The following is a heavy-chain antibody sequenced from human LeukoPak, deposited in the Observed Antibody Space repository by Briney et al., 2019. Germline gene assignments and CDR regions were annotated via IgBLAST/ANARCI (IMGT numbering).Heavy chain of an antibody. CDR1: GGSISNSDYH. Sequence: PSETLSLTCTVSGGSISNSDYHWGWFRQPPGKGLEVIGTIYYTGITYYTSSLKSRVTMSVDTSNNQFSVRLSSVTAADTAVYYCARYEGGHGNYGRIDYWGQGTLVTVSP. CDR2: IYYTGIT. V-gene: IGHV4-39*01. D-gene: IGHD5-24*01. CDR3: ARYEGGHGNYGRIDY. J-gene: IGHJ4*02.